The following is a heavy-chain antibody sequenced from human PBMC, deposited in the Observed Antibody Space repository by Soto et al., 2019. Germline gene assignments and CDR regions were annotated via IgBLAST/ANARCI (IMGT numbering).Heavy chain of an antibody. CDR2: LYWDDDK. CDR1: GFSLTTSGVG. D-gene: IGHD3-3*01. Sequence: QITLNESGPTVVRPTEPLTLTCRFSGFSLTTSGVGVGWIRQSPGTAPEWLALLYWDDDKRYSASLTSRLTITKETSKNQVVLTVSDLDPTDTATYYCAHRVLRTVFGLVTTTAIYFDFWGQGTPVAVSS. J-gene: IGHJ4*02. CDR3: AHRVLRTVFGLVTTTAIYFDF. V-gene: IGHV2-5*02.